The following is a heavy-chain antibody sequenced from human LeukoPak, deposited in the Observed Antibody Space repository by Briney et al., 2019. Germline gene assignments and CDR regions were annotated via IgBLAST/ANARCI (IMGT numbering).Heavy chain of an antibody. J-gene: IGHJ4*02. Sequence: PGGSLRLSCAASGFTFRSYAVHWVRQAPGKGLEWVAGISYDASNKYYADSVKGRFTISRDNSKNTLSLQMNSLRAEDTAVYYRARDPYDSSGYPMGYWGQGTLVTVSS. CDR2: ISYDASNK. CDR1: GFTFRSYA. D-gene: IGHD3-22*01. CDR3: ARDPYDSSGYPMGY. V-gene: IGHV3-30-3*01.